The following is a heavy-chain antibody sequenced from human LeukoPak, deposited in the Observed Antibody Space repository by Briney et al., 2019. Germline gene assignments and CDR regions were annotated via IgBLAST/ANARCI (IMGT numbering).Heavy chain of an antibody. Sequence: GGSLRLSCTASGFTFGDYAMSWLRQAPGKGLEWVGFIRSKAYGGTTEYAATVKGRFTISRDDSKSIAYLQMNSLKTEDTGVYYCSRGYCSGGSCYFDFDYWGQGTLVTVSS. CDR1: GFTFGDYA. V-gene: IGHV3-49*03. CDR2: IRSKAYGGTT. J-gene: IGHJ4*02. D-gene: IGHD2-15*01. CDR3: SRGYCSGGSCYFDFDY.